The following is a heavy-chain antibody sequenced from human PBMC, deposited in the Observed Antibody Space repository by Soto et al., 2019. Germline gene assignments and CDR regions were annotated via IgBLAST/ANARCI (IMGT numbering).Heavy chain of an antibody. CDR1: GGTFSTYV. D-gene: IGHD1-26*01. V-gene: IGHV1-69*06. J-gene: IGHJ6*02. CDR2: VIPMSGSS. Sequence: QVQLVQSGAEVKKPGSSVKFSCKASGGTFSTYVISWVRQAPGQGLEWMGRVIPMSGSSNYAQKFQGRVTITADKDTSIAYMEVRSLRSEDTAVYYCARGRPRSGPPFYYYGLDVWGQGTTVIVSS. CDR3: ARGRPRSGPPFYYYGLDV.